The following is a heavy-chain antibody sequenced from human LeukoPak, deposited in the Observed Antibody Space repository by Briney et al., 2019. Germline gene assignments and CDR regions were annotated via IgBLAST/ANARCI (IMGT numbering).Heavy chain of an antibody. CDR3: ARHVAYCSGGTCYSTWYFDL. Sequence: PSETLSLTCTVSGGSITSSSYYWGWIRQPPGQGLEGIGSFYYSGSTYYNPSLKSRVTISVDTSKNQFSLKLSSVTAADTAVYYCARHVAYCSGGTCYSTWYFDLWGRGTLVTVSS. J-gene: IGHJ2*01. D-gene: IGHD2-15*01. V-gene: IGHV4-39*01. CDR1: GGSITSSSYY. CDR2: FYYSGST.